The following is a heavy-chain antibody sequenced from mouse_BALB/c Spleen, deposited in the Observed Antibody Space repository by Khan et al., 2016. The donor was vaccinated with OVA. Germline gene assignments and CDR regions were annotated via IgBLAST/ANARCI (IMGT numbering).Heavy chain of an antibody. CDR1: GFTFSSYG. Sequence: EVELVESGGDLVKPGGSLKLSCAASGFTFSSYGMSWVRQTPDKRLEWVATTTSGGSYTYYPDSVKGRFTISRYKAKNTLYLQMTSLRSEDTAMYYCARLGNSWGQGTLVTVSA. J-gene: IGHJ3*01. D-gene: IGHD2-1*01. CDR2: TTSGGSYT. CDR3: ARLGNS. V-gene: IGHV5-6*01.